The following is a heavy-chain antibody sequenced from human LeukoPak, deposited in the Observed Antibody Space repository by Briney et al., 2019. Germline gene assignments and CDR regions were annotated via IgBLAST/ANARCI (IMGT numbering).Heavy chain of an antibody. CDR3: AKDLGRYRNNFFDY. D-gene: IGHD1-26*01. CDR1: GFTLSSIA. J-gene: IGHJ4*02. V-gene: IGHV3-23*01. CDR2: ISGSGGGT. Sequence: PGGSLRLSCAASGFTLSSIAMSWVRQAPDKGLEWVSTISGSGGGTYYADSVKGRFTISRDDSKNTLYLQMNSLRADDTAVYYCAKDLGRYRNNFFDYWGQGNLVTVSS.